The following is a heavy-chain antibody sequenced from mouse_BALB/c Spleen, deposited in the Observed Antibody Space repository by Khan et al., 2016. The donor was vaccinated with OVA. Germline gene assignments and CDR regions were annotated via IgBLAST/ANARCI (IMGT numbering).Heavy chain of an antibody. CDR1: GYSITSDYA. CDR3: ARWFTY. V-gene: IGHV3-2*02. CDR2: INYSGGT. J-gene: IGHJ3*01. Sequence: VQLQESGPGLVTPSQSLSLTCTVTGYSITSDYAWNWIRQSPGNKLEWMGYINYSGGTSYLPSLKSRISITRDTSKNQFFLQLNSVTTEDSATYYCARWFTYWGQGTLVIVS.